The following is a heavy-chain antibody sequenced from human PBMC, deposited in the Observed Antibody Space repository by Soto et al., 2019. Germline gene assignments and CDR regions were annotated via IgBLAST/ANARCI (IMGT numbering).Heavy chain of an antibody. CDR1: GFTFSSYG. D-gene: IGHD2-2*01. Sequence: QPGGSLRLSCAASGFTFSSYGMHWVRQAPGKGLEWVAVISYDGSNKYYADSVKGRFTISRDNSKNTLYLQMNSLRAEDTAVYYCAKARVVPAAIDYYYGMDVWGQGTTVTVSS. CDR2: ISYDGSNK. J-gene: IGHJ6*02. V-gene: IGHV3-30*18. CDR3: AKARVVPAAIDYYYGMDV.